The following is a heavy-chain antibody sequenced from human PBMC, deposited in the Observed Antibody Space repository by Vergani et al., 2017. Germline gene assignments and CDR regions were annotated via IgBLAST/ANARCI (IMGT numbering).Heavy chain of an antibody. CDR2: IYPGDSDT. D-gene: IGHD3-3*01. J-gene: IGHJ4*02. CDR3: ARQYYDFWSGYYAHYFDY. Sequence: EVQLVQSGAEVKKPGESLKISCKGSGYSFTSYWIGWVRQMPGKGLEWMGIIYPGDSDTRYSPSFQGQVTISADKSISTAYLQWSSLKASDTAMYYCARQYYDFWSGYYAHYFDYWGKGTLVTVSS. V-gene: IGHV5-51*01. CDR1: GYSFTSYW.